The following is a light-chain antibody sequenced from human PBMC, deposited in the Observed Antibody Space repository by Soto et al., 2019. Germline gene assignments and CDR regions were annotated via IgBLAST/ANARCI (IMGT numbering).Light chain of an antibody. CDR2: AAS. CDR3: QQYYSYRRT. J-gene: IGKJ1*01. CDR1: QGISSY. V-gene: IGKV1-8*01. Sequence: AIRMTQSPSSLSASTGDRVTITCRASQGISSYLAWYQQKPGKAPKLLIYAASTLQSGVPSRFSGSGSGTDFTLTISCLQSEDFATYYCQQYYSYRRTFGQGNKVELK.